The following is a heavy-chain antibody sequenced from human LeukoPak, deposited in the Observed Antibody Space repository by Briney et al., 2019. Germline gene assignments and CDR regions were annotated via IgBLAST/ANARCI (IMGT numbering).Heavy chain of an antibody. V-gene: IGHV1-24*01. CDR2: FDPEDGET. CDR3: ATDRNPMVRGVISLPFAY. Sequence: ASVKVSCKVSGYTLTELSMHWVRQAPGKGLEWMGGFDPEDGETIYAQKFQGRVTMTEDTSTDTAYMELSSLRSEDTAVYYCATDRNPMVRGVISLPFAYWGQGTLVTVSS. J-gene: IGHJ4*02. D-gene: IGHD3-10*01. CDR1: GYTLTELS.